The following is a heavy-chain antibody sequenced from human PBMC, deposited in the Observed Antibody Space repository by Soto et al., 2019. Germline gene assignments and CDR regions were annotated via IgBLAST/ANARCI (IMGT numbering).Heavy chain of an antibody. V-gene: IGHV4-30-2*01. CDR3: ARAGDPVVAATYYFDY. Sequence: SETLSLTCAVSGGSISSGGYSWSWIRQPPGKGLEWIGYIYHSGSTYYNPSLKSRVTISVDRSKNQFSLKLSSVTAADTAVYYCARAGDPVVAATYYFDYWGQGTLVTVSS. CDR2: IYHSGST. J-gene: IGHJ4*02. D-gene: IGHD2-15*01. CDR1: GGSISSGGYS.